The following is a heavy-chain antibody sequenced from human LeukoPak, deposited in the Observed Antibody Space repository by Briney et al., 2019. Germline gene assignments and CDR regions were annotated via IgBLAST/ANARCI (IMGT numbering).Heavy chain of an antibody. V-gene: IGHV3-7*01. CDR1: GFTFSSFW. J-gene: IGHJ4*02. CDR2: INQHGSEK. Sequence: QPGGSLRLSCAASGFTFSSFWMNWVRQAPGKGLEWVANINQHGSEKYYVDSVKGRFTISRDNAKNSVDLQMDSLGAEDTALYYCARGIGGSFDKWGQGTLVTVSS. CDR3: ARGIGGSFDK. D-gene: IGHD2-15*01.